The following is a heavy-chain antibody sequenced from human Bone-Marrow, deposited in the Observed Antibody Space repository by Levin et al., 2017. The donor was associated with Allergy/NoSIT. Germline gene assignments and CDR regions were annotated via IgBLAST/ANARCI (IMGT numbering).Heavy chain of an antibody. CDR2: INPNTGGT. CDR3: ARGIASGGKTYYYYYIDV. CDR1: GYIFTDYY. Sequence: ASVKVSCKASGYIFTDYYMHWVRQAPGQGLEWMGWINPNTGGTSYSQNFQGRVTMTRDTSISTAYMDLSSLRSDETAVYYCARGIASGGKTYYYYYIDVGGRGTTVAVSS. J-gene: IGHJ6*03. D-gene: IGHD6-13*01. V-gene: IGHV1-2*02.